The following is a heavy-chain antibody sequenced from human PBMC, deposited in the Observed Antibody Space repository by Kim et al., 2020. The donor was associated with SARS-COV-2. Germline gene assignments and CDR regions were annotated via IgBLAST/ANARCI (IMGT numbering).Heavy chain of an antibody. D-gene: IGHD3-22*01. J-gene: IGHJ4*02. CDR2: ISYDGSNK. V-gene: IGHV3-30-3*01. Sequence: GGSLRLSCAASGFTFSSYAMHWVRQAPGKGLEWVAVISYDGSNKYYADSVKGRFTISRDNSKNTLYLQMNSLRAEDTAVYYCARDQIDYDSSGYSPDYWGQGTLVTVSS. CDR3: ARDQIDYDSSGYSPDY. CDR1: GFTFSSYA.